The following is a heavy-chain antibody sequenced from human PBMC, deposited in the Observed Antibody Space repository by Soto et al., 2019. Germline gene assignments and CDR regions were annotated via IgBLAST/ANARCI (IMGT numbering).Heavy chain of an antibody. Sequence: SETLSLTCAVYGGSFSGYYLSWIRQPPGKGLEWIGEINHSGSTNYNPSLKSRVTISVDTSKNQFSLKLSSVTAADTAVYYCARGFSSRVVAATGIDYWGQGTLVTVSS. V-gene: IGHV4-34*01. CDR3: ARGFSSRVVAATGIDY. D-gene: IGHD2-15*01. J-gene: IGHJ4*02. CDR1: GGSFSGYY. CDR2: INHSGST.